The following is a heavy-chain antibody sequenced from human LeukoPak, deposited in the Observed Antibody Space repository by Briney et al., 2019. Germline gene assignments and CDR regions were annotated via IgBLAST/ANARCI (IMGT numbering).Heavy chain of an antibody. Sequence: VASVKVSCKVSGYTLTELSMHWVRQAPGQGLEWMGVIHPNDGGTTYAQKFQGRIIMTSDTSTSTIYMELSSLKSDDTAVYYCARGDIDHWGQGTLVTVS. V-gene: IGHV1-46*01. CDR2: IHPNDGGT. D-gene: IGHD2-15*01. CDR1: GYTLTELS. J-gene: IGHJ5*02. CDR3: ARGDIDH.